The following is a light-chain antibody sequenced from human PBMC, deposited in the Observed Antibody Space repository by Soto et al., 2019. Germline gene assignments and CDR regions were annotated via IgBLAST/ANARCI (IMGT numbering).Light chain of an antibody. CDR2: DAS. CDR3: QQYGDSLWT. J-gene: IGKJ1*01. Sequence: LVLTQSPATLSLSPGARAPLSGRTSLSVSVYLDWYPQKPGQAPRLLISDASSRATGIPDRFSGSGSGTDFTLTISRLEPEDFAVYYCQQYGDSLWTFGQGTKVDI. V-gene: IGKV3-20*01. CDR1: LSVSVY.